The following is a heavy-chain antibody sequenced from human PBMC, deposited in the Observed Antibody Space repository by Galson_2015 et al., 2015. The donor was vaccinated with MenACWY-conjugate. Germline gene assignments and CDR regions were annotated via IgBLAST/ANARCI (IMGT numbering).Heavy chain of an antibody. V-gene: IGHV4-39*07. CDR1: GGSISSSSYY. J-gene: IGHJ4*02. CDR3: VRGTGLAY. Sequence: ETLSLTCNVSGGSISSSSYYWGWIRQPPGKGLEWIGYVYYGGSTNYNPSLKSRVSISADTSKNQFFLRLTSVTAADTAVYYCVRGTGLAYWGQGTLVSVSS. D-gene: IGHD1-1*01. CDR2: VYYGGST.